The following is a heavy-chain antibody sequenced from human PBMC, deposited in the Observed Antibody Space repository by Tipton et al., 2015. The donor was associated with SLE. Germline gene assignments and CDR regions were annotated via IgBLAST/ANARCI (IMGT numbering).Heavy chain of an antibody. J-gene: IGHJ3*02. Sequence: GSLRLSCAASGFTVSSNYMSWVRQAPGKGLEWVSVIYSGGSTYYADSVKGRFTISRDNAKNSLYLQMNSLRAEDTALYYCAKGSSGWLAFDIWGQGTMVTVSS. CDR1: GFTVSSNY. CDR3: AKGSSGWLAFDI. V-gene: IGHV3-53*01. D-gene: IGHD6-19*01. CDR2: IYSGGST.